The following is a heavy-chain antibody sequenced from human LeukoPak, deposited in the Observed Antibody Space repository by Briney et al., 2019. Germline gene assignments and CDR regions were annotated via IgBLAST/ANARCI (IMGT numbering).Heavy chain of an antibody. J-gene: IGHJ6*03. V-gene: IGHV5-51*01. D-gene: IGHD5-18*01. Sequence: GESLKISCKGSGYSFTSYWIGWVRQMPGKGLEWMGIIYPGDSDTRYSPSFQGQVTISADKSISTAYLQWSSLKASDTAMYYCARHRRGYSYGPPRYYMDVWGKGTTVTVSS. CDR2: IYPGDSDT. CDR1: GYSFTSYW. CDR3: ARHRRGYSYGPPRYYMDV.